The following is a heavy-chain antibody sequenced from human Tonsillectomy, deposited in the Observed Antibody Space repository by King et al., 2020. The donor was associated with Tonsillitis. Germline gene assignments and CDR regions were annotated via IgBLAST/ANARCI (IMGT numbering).Heavy chain of an antibody. V-gene: IGHV3-30*18. CDR2: ISYDGSNK. D-gene: IGHD3-22*01. CDR1: GFTFSNYG. Sequence: QLVQSGGGVVQPGMSLRLSCAASGFTFSNYGIHWVRQAPGKGLEWVAVISYDGSNKYYADSVKGRFTISRDNSKNTLYLKMNSLRAEDTAVYYCAKCPTKFYDGSGYWFGNWYFDLWGRGTLVTVSS. J-gene: IGHJ2*01. CDR3: AKCPTKFYDGSGYWFGNWYFDL.